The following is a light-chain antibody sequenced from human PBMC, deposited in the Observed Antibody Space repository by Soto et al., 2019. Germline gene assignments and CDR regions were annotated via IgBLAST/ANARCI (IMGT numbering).Light chain of an antibody. J-gene: IGKJ5*01. V-gene: IGKV3-15*01. Sequence: EIVVTQSPATLSVSPGERPTLSCRASQSVSSNFAWYQQKPGQAPXXLXXGASTRASGLPARFSGSGSGTEFTLTISSLQSEEFAGSYCQQYYNWPPRITFGQGTRLEIK. CDR2: GAS. CDR1: QSVSSN. CDR3: QQYYNWPPRIT.